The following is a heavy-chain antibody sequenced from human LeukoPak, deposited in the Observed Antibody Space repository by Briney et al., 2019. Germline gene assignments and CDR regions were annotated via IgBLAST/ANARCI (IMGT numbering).Heavy chain of an antibody. J-gene: IGHJ4*02. CDR3: ARGKYDSSDYSGGWYYFDY. CDR2: INHSGSA. Sequence: TETLSLTCAVFGGSFSGYHWTWIRQSPGKGLEWIGQINHSGSANYNRSLKSRVTITIESSKNQFSLELSSVTAADSAMYFCARGKYDSSDYSGGWYYFDYWGQGTLVTVSS. D-gene: IGHD3-22*01. CDR1: GGSFSGYH. V-gene: IGHV4-34*01.